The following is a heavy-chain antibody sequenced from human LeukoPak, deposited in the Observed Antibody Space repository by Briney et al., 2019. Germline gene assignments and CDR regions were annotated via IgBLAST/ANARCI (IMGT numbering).Heavy chain of an antibody. CDR3: ARHNYGMDV. CDR1: GGPISSSCYY. CDR2: IYYSGSI. J-gene: IGHJ6*02. Sequence: SETLSLTCSVSGGPISSSCYYWGWIRQPPGKGLEWIGSIYYSGSIYYNPSLKSRVTISVDTSKNQFSLKLSSVTAADTAVYYCARHNYGMDVWGQGTTVTVSS. V-gene: IGHV4-39*01.